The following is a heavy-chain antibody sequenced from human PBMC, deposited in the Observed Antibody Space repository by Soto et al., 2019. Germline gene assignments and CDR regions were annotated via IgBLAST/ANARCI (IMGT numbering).Heavy chain of an antibody. CDR2: IYYSGST. V-gene: IGHV4-39*01. D-gene: IGHD3-22*01. CDR3: ARLGPQYYYDSSGYPSDY. J-gene: IGHJ4*02. CDR1: GGSISSSSYY. Sequence: QLQLQESGPGLVKPSETLSLICTVSGGSISSSSYYWGWIRQPPGKGLEWIGSIYYSGSTYYNPSLKSRVTISVDTSKNQFSLKLSSVTAADTAVYYCARLGPQYYYDSSGYPSDYWGQGTLVTVSS.